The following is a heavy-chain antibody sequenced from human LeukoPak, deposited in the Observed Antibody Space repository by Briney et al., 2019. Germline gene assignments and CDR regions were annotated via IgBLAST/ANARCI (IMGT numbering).Heavy chain of an antibody. CDR2: IHSSGGP. V-gene: IGHV4-59*08. CDR3: ARRNVLTEGEAFDI. Sequence: SETLSLTCTVSGGSISNYYWSWIRQPLGEGLEFVGYIHSSGGPIYNPSLNSRVTISADASKNQFSLKLNSVTAADTAVYYCARRNVLTEGEAFDIWGQGTMVTVSS. J-gene: IGHJ3*02. CDR1: GGSISNYY. D-gene: IGHD3-9*01.